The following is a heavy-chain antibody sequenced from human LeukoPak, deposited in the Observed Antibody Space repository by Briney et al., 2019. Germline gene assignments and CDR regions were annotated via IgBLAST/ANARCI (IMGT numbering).Heavy chain of an antibody. J-gene: IGHJ4*02. CDR2: INHSGST. V-gene: IGHV4-34*01. D-gene: IGHD2-2*01. CDR1: GASFSGYY. CDR3: ARRCSSTSCYRSWLGERRYYFDY. Sequence: SETLSLTCAVYGASFSGYYWSWIRQPPGKGLEWIGEINHSGSTNYNPSLKSRATISVDTSKNQFSLKLSSVTAADTAVYYCARRCSSTSCYRSWLGERRYYFDYWGQGTLVTVSS.